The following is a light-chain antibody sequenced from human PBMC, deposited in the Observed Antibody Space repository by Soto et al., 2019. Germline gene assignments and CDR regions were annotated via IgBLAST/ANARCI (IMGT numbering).Light chain of an antibody. CDR3: LQYGSPPQRYT. V-gene: IGKV3-20*01. CDR1: QSVSNNY. J-gene: IGKJ2*01. Sequence: EIVLTQSPDTLSLSPGERATLSCRASQSVSNNYLSWYQQKPGQAPRLLIYTPSTRATGIPDRFSGSRSGTEVTLPISTLEPEDIALYYCLQYGSPPQRYTFGQGTQLEIK. CDR2: TPS.